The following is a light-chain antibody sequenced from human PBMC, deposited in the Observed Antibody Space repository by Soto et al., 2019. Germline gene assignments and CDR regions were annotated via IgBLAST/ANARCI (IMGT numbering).Light chain of an antibody. J-gene: IGLJ1*01. CDR2: DDN. V-gene: IGLV1-51*01. CDR1: SSNIGGNS. CDR3: GSWDGSMSADV. Sequence: QSALTQPPSVSAAPGQKVTISCSGSSSNIGGNSVFWYQQLPGTAPKLLIYDDNKRPSGIPDRLSGSKSGTSATLGITGFQTGDEADYYCGSWDGSMSADVFGTGTKVTVL.